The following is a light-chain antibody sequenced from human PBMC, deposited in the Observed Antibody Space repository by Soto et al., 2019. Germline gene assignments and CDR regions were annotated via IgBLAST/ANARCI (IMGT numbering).Light chain of an antibody. CDR1: QSVSRW. V-gene: IGKV1-5*01. CDR3: QHYMSYPWT. CDR2: DAS. Sequence: DIQMPQSPSTMSASVGASAPITRRASQSVSRWLAWYQQKPGKAHKLLIYDASTLESGVPSRFSGSGSGTEFTLSISSLQADDFASYYCQHYMSYPWTVGSGNKVGI. J-gene: IGKJ1*01.